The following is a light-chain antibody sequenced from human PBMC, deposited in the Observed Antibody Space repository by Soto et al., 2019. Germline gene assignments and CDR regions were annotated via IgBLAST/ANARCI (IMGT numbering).Light chain of an antibody. Sequence: EIVLTQSPGTLSLSPGERATLSCRASQSVSSSYLAWYQQKPGQAPRLLIYGASSRATGIPDRFSGSGSGTDFTLTISRLETDDFAVYYCHQYGSSSFTFGPGPKVDIK. CDR2: GAS. J-gene: IGKJ3*01. CDR1: QSVSSSY. V-gene: IGKV3-20*01. CDR3: HQYGSSSFT.